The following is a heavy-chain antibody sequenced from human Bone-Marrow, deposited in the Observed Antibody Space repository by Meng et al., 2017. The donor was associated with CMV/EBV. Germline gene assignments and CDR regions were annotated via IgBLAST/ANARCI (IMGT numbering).Heavy chain of an antibody. V-gene: IGHV1-69*06. Sequence: SVKVSCKASGGTFSSYAISWVRQAPGQGLEWMGGIIPIFGTANYAQKFQGRVTITADKSTSTAYMELSSLRSEDTAVYYCARGRCSSTSCYLYYYYGMDVWGQGTTVTVSS. CDR2: IIPIFGTA. D-gene: IGHD2-2*01. CDR3: ARGRCSSTSCYLYYYYGMDV. CDR1: GGTFSSYA. J-gene: IGHJ6*02.